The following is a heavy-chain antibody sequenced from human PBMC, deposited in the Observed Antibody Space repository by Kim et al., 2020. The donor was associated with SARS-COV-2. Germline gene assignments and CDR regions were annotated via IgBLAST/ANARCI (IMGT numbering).Heavy chain of an antibody. Sequence: GGSLRLSCAASGFTFSNAWMSWVRQAPGKGLEWVGRIKSKTDGGTTDYAAPVKGRFTISRDDSKNTLYLQMNSLKTEDTAVYYCTTDVGGWIAVAGGHWFDPWGQGTLVTVSS. J-gene: IGHJ5*02. CDR2: IKSKTDGGTT. CDR1: GFTFSNAW. D-gene: IGHD6-19*01. CDR3: TTDVGGWIAVAGGHWFDP. V-gene: IGHV3-15*01.